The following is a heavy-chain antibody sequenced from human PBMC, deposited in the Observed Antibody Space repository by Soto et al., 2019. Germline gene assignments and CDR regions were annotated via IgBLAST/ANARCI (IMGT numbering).Heavy chain of an antibody. V-gene: IGHV3-53*01. CDR1: GFTVSSNY. CDR2: IYSGGST. Sequence: GGSLRLSCAASGFTVSSNYMSWVRQAPGKGLEWVSVIYSGGSTYYADSVKGRFTISRDNSKNTLYLQMNSLRAEDTAVYYCARDFYGSASYHYWGQGTLVTVSS. D-gene: IGHD3-10*01. J-gene: IGHJ4*02. CDR3: ARDFYGSASYHY.